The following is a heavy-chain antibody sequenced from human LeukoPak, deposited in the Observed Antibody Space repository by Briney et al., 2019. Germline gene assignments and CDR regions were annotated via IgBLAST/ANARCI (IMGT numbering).Heavy chain of an antibody. Sequence: GGSLRLSCAASGFTFSSYGMHWVRQAPGKGLEWVAVIPDDGSNKYYADSVKGRFTISRDDSKNTVYLQMNSLRAEDTAVFYCARGVGGLAFDIWGQGTMVTVSS. CDR2: IPDDGSNK. D-gene: IGHD2-15*01. V-gene: IGHV3-30*03. CDR3: ARGVGGLAFDI. CDR1: GFTFSSYG. J-gene: IGHJ3*02.